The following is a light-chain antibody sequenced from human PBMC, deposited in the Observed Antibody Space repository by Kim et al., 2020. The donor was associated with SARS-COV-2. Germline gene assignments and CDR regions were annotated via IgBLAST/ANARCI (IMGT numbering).Light chain of an antibody. V-gene: IGKV2-30*02. CDR1: LSHSHSNGNNH. CDR3: MQHTHWPHT. Sequence: ARITCRSSLSHSHSNGNNHLVCFQQRPRQSPKRLIFGVSKRDSGVPDRFSGSGSGTDFTLKIDTVEAEDVGIYYCMQHTHWPHTFGQGTKLEI. J-gene: IGKJ2*01. CDR2: GVS.